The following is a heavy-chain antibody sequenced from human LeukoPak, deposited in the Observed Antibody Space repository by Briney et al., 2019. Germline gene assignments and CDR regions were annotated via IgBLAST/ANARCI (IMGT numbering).Heavy chain of an antibody. Sequence: ASVKVSCKASGYTFTSHDINWVRQATGQGLEWMGWMNPNSGNTGYAQKFQGRVTMTRNTSISTAYMELSSLRSEDTAVYYCARAVVTASSGPIDYWGQGTLVTVSS. V-gene: IGHV1-8*01. CDR2: MNPNSGNT. J-gene: IGHJ4*02. D-gene: IGHD2-21*02. CDR1: GYTFTSHD. CDR3: ARAVVTASSGPIDY.